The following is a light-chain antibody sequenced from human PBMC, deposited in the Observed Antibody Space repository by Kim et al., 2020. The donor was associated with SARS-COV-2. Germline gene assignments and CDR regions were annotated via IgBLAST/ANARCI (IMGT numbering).Light chain of an antibody. Sequence: QSVSISYGGTSSDVSAYDYVSWYQQRPGNVPQVMSYDVTKPPSGVPVRFSGSRSGDSVALTISGLQTEDESYYYCSSYAGSYTMIFGGGTQLTVL. CDR2: DVT. V-gene: IGLV2-11*03. CDR3: SSYAGSYTMI. CDR1: SSDVSAYDY. J-gene: IGLJ2*01.